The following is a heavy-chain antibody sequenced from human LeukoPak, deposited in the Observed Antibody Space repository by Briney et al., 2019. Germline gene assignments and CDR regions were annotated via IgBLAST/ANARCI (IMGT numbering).Heavy chain of an antibody. D-gene: IGHD6-13*01. V-gene: IGHV3-30-3*01. CDR1: GFTFSSYA. CDR2: ISYDESNK. Sequence: GGSLRLSCAASGFTFSSYAMHWVRQAPGKGLEWVAVISYDESNKYYADSVKGRFTISRDNSKNTLYLQMNSLRAEDTAVYYCAREGQQLVRSYDYWGQGTLVTVSS. J-gene: IGHJ4*02. CDR3: AREGQQLVRSYDY.